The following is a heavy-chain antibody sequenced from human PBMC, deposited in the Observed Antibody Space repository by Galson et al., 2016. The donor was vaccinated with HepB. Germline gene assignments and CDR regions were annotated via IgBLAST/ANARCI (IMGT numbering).Heavy chain of an antibody. D-gene: IGHD3-10*01. CDR3: VREVDGSDIYYDNDGLDI. CDR2: IYSGGGT. Sequence: SLRLSCAASGFTVSDNFMNWVRQAPGKGLEWVSVIYSGGGTDYADPVKGRFTISRHNSKNMLYLQRNSLRTADTAVYYCVREVDGSDIYYDNDGLDIWGQGTMVTVSS. CDR1: GFTVSDNF. V-gene: IGHV3-53*04. J-gene: IGHJ3*02.